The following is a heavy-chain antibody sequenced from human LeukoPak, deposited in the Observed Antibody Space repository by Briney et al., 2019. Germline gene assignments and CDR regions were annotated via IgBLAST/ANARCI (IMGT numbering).Heavy chain of an antibody. J-gene: IGHJ4*02. CDR3: ATPKSVAGSFDY. CDR2: IYPGDSDT. CDR1: GSNFTSYW. V-gene: IGHV5-51*01. D-gene: IGHD6-19*01. Sequence: GESLQISCKGSGSNFTSYWIAWVRQLPGKGLEGMGIIYPGDSDTRYSRSFQGQVTISADKSITTAYLQWSSLKASDTAMYYCATPKSVAGSFDYWGQGTLVTVSS.